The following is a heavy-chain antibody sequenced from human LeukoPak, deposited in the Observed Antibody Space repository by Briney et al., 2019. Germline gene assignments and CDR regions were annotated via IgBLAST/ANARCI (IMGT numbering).Heavy chain of an antibody. CDR1: GGSISSYY. CDR2: IYYSGST. J-gene: IGHJ6*03. Sequence: PSETLSLTCTVSGGSISSYYWSWIRQPPGKGLEWIGYIYYSGSTNYNSSLKSRVTISVDTSKNQFSLKLSSVTAADTAVYYCARGQSGYDPYYYHYMDVWGKGTTVTVSS. V-gene: IGHV4-59*01. CDR3: ARGQSGYDPYYYHYMDV. D-gene: IGHD5-12*01.